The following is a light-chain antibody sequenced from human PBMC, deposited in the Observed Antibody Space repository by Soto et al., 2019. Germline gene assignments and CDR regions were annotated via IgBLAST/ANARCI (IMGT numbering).Light chain of an antibody. CDR3: QQHNQWPIT. V-gene: IGKV3-15*01. Sequence: EIVMTQSPGTLSVSPGERATLSCRASQSITSSLAWYQQKPGQAPRLLIFGASTRATGVPARFSGSGSGTEFTLTISSLQSEDSAVYYCQQHNQWPITFGQGTRLEIK. CDR2: GAS. J-gene: IGKJ5*01. CDR1: QSITSS.